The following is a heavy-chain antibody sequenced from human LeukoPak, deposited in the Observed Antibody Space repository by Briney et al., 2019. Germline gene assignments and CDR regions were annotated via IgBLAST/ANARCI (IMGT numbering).Heavy chain of an antibody. Sequence: PGGSLRLSCAASGFTFNTYAMHWVRQAPGKGLEWVAVIAYDGNNKYYADSVKGRFTVSRDNTKNSLYLQMNSLRAEDTAVYYCARDAIVVVPAVDYYYYYGMDVWGQGTTVTVSS. D-gene: IGHD2-2*01. CDR1: GFTFNTYA. CDR3: ARDAIVVVPAVDYYYYYGMDV. J-gene: IGHJ6*02. V-gene: IGHV3-30-3*01. CDR2: IAYDGNNK.